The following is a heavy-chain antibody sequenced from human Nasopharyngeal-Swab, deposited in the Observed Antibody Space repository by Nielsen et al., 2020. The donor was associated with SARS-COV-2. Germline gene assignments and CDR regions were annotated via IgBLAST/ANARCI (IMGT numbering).Heavy chain of an antibody. J-gene: IGHJ4*02. Sequence: ASVKVSCKASGYTFTGYYMHWVRQAPGQGLAWMGRINPNSGDTNYVQKFQGRVTMTRDTSISIAYMELSRLISDDTAVYYCARDPSIAAAGTTAHFDYWGQGTLVTVSS. CDR1: GYTFTGYY. CDR3: ARDPSIAAAGTTAHFDY. D-gene: IGHD6-13*01. CDR2: INPNSGDT. V-gene: IGHV1-2*06.